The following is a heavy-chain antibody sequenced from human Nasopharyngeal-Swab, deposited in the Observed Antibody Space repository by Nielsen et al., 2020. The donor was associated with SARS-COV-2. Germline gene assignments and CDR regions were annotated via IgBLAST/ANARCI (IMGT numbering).Heavy chain of an antibody. CDR3: ATSPPGDGEYVIGY. Sequence: SVNVSYKVSGYTLTELSMHWLRQAPAKGLEWMGGFDPEDGETIYAQKFQGTVTITEDTSTDTAYMELSSLRSEDTDVYYCATSPPGDGEYVIGYWGQGTLVTVSS. D-gene: IGHD4-17*01. CDR1: GYTLTELS. V-gene: IGHV1-24*01. J-gene: IGHJ4*02. CDR2: FDPEDGET.